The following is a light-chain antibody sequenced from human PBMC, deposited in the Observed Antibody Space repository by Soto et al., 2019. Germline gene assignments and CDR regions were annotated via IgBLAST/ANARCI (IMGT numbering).Light chain of an antibody. CDR2: DAS. V-gene: IGKV3D-20*02. J-gene: IGKJ4*01. CDR3: QQRKKWPPLT. CDR1: QSVSSSY. Sequence: EIVLTQSPGTLSLSPGERATLSCRASQSVSSSYLAWYQQKPGQAPRLLIYDASKRATGIPARFSGSGSGTDFTLTISSLEPEDFAVYYCQQRKKWPPLTFGGGTKVDIK.